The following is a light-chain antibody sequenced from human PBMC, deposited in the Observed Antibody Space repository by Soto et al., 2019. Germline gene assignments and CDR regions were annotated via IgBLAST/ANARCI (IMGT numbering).Light chain of an antibody. Sequence: EIVLTQSPATLSLSPGERATLSCRASQSLSKYLAWYQQKPGQAPRLLIYDASNRATGIPARFSGSGSGTDFTLTISSLEPEDFAVYYCQQRSNWRGTYGGGTKVELK. CDR2: DAS. J-gene: IGKJ4*01. CDR1: QSLSKY. CDR3: QQRSNWRGT. V-gene: IGKV3-11*01.